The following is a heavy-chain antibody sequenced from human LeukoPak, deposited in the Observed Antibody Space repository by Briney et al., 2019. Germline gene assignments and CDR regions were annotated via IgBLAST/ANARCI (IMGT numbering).Heavy chain of an antibody. CDR2: MNPNSGNT. D-gene: IGHD1-26*01. V-gene: IGHV1-8*03. CDR3: ARGGLRGSYSFFDY. J-gene: IGHJ4*02. Sequence: ASVKVSCKASGYTFTSYDINWVRQATGQGLEWMGWMNPNSGNTGYAQKFQGRVTITMNTSISTAYMELSSLRSEDTAVYYCARGGLRGSYSFFDYWGQGTLVTVSS. CDR1: GYTFTSYD.